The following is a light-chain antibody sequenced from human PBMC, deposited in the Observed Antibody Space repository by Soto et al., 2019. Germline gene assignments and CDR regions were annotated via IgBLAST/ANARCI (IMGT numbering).Light chain of an antibody. CDR3: SSYAGSNNLI. CDR1: SSDLGGYNY. V-gene: IGLV2-8*01. Sequence: QSALTQPPSASGSPGQSVTISCTGTSSDLGGYNYVSWYQQHPGKAPKLMIYEVSLRPSGVPDRFSGSKSGNTASLTVSGLQADDEAYYYCSSYAGSNNLIFGGGTKLTVL. CDR2: EVS. J-gene: IGLJ2*01.